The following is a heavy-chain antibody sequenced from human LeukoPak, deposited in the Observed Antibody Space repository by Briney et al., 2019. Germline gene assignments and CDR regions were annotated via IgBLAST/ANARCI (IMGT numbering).Heavy chain of an antibody. D-gene: IGHD3-10*02. Sequence: PGGSLRLSCAASGFTFSNYAMSWVRQAPGKGLEWVSAISGSGGSTYYADSVKGRFAISRDNSKNTMYLQMNSLRAEDTAVYYCAELGITMIGGVWGKGTTVTISS. J-gene: IGHJ6*04. CDR3: AELGITMIGGV. CDR1: GFTFSNYA. CDR2: ISGSGGST. V-gene: IGHV3-23*01.